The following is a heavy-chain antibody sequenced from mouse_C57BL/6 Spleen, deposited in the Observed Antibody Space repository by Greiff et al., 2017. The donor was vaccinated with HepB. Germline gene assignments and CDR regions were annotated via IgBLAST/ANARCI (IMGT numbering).Heavy chain of an antibody. CDR3: ARYYYGSSYVYYFDY. Sequence: VQLKESGPGLVKPSQSLSLTCSVTGYSITSGYYWNWIRQFPGNKLEWMGYISYDGSNNYNPSLKNRISITRDTSKNQFFLKLNSVTTEDTATYYCARYYYGSSYVYYFDYWGQGTTLTVSS. V-gene: IGHV3-6*01. D-gene: IGHD1-1*01. J-gene: IGHJ2*01. CDR2: ISYDGSN. CDR1: GYSITSGYY.